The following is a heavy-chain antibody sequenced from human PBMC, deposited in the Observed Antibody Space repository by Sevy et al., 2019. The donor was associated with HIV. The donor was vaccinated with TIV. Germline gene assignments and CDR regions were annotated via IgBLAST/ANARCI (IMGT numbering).Heavy chain of an antibody. CDR1: GASITISTW. CDR3: VRAKFGSVLGDALDI. V-gene: IGHV4-4*02. D-gene: IGHD6-25*01. CDR2: IHHTGST. J-gene: IGHJ3*02. Sequence: SETLSLTCAVSGASITISTWWGWVRQPPGKGLEWIGEIHHTGSTNSNPSLNTLVTLSVDKSKNQFSLNLNSVTAADTAVYYCVRAKFGSVLGDALDIWGQGTMVTVSS.